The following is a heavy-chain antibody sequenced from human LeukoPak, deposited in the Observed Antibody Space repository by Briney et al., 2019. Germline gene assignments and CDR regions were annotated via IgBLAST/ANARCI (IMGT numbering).Heavy chain of an antibody. D-gene: IGHD2-21*02. V-gene: IGHV3-23*01. CDR2: ISGSGGST. J-gene: IGHJ3*02. CDR1: GFTFSSYA. CDR3: AKSYCGGDCYRPWGAFDI. Sequence: GGSLRLSCAASGFTFSSYAMSWVRQAPGKGLEWVSAISGSGGSTYYADSVKGRFTISRDNSKNTLYLQMNSLRAEDTAVYYCAKSYCGGDCYRPWGAFDICGQGTMVTVSS.